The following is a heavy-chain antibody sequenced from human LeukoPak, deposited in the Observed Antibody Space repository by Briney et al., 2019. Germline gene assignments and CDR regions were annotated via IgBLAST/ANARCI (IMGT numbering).Heavy chain of an antibody. CDR1: GASITAHT. V-gene: IGHV4-4*07. Sequence: SETLYPTCTVSGASITAHTWNWIRQPAGKALEWIGRIHGNGCTNYSPSLKSRVTMSLDTSKSQFSLKLPSVTAADTALYMDVWGQGTTVAVS. J-gene: IGHJ6*02. CDR2: IHGNGCT. CDR3: V.